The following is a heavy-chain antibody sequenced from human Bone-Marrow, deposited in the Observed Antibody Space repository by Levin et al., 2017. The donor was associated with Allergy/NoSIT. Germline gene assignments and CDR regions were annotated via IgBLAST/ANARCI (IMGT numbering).Heavy chain of an antibody. D-gene: IGHD7-27*01. J-gene: IGHJ4*02. CDR2: INPDIGDT. CDR1: GHTFTGYY. V-gene: IGHV1-2*02. Sequence: PGESLKISCKASGHTFTGYYMHWVRQAPGQAPEWMGWINPDIGDTDYAQNFEDRVILTRDTSINTAYMELSRLRSGDTAVYYCAKGFGSNWGPFDDWGQGTLVTVSS. CDR3: AKGFGSNWGPFDD.